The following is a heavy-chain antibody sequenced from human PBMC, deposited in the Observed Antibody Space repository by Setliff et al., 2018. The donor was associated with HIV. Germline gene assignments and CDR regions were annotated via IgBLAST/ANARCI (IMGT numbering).Heavy chain of an antibody. Sequence: PSETLSLTCTVSGYSISGANYWSWIRQPAGQRLEWIGRIYASGSTNYNPSLKSRVSISVDMSQNQFSLKVTSVTAADTAVYYCAREPRVRGTLDFWGQGTLVTVSS. J-gene: IGHJ4*02. CDR1: GYSISGANY. CDR3: AREPRVRGTLDF. V-gene: IGHV4-4*07. D-gene: IGHD2-15*01. CDR2: IYASGST.